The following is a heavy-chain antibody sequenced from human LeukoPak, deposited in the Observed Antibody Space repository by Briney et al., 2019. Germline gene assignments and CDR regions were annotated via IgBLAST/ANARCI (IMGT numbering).Heavy chain of an antibody. D-gene: IGHD1-26*01. CDR1: GFTFEDYA. CDR2: ISWNSGSI. CDR3: AKDILGSYYAFDI. J-gene: IGHJ3*02. V-gene: IGHV3-9*01. Sequence: GGSLRLSCAASGFTFEDYAMHWVRQAPGKGLEWVSGISWNSGSIGYADSVKGRFTISRDNAKNSLYLQMNSLRAEDTALYYCAKDILGSYYAFDIWGQGTMVTVSS.